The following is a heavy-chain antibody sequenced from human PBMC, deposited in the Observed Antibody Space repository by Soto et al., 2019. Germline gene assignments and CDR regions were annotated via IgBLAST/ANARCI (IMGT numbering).Heavy chain of an antibody. Sequence: QVQLLESGGGVVQPGRSLRLSCAASGFSFSSYGMHWVRQAPGKGLEWVAVISYDGSNKYYPDSVKGRFTISRDNSKNTLYLQMNSLRAEDTAVYYCAKGFGGGWYYFDYWGQGALVTVSS. D-gene: IGHD6-19*01. CDR2: ISYDGSNK. CDR1: GFSFSSYG. V-gene: IGHV3-30*18. CDR3: AKGFGGGWYYFDY. J-gene: IGHJ4*02.